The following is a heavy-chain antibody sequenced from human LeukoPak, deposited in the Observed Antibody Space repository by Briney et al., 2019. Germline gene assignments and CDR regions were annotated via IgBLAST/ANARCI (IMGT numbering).Heavy chain of an antibody. CDR1: GGSFSGYY. D-gene: IGHD5-24*01. V-gene: IGHV4-34*01. J-gene: IGHJ4*02. Sequence: NPSETLSLTCAVYGGSFSGYYWSWIRQPPGKGLEWIGEIDHSGSTNYSPSLKSRVTISIDTSKNQFSLKVSSVTAADTAVYYCARGRQCDYWGQGTLVTVSS. CDR3: ARGRQCDY. CDR2: IDHSGST.